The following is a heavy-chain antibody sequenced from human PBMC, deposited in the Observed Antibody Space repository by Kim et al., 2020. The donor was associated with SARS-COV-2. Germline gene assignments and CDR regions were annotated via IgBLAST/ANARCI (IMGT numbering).Heavy chain of an antibody. CDR1: GYTFTSYA. CDR2: INAGNGNT. Sequence: ASVKVSCKASGYTFTSYAMHWVRQAPGQRLEWMGWINAGNGNTKYSQKFQGRVTITRDTSASTAYMELSSLRSEDTAVYYCARLGGGVVVAATSIDYWGQGTLVTVSS. J-gene: IGHJ4*02. CDR3: ARLGGGVVVAATSIDY. D-gene: IGHD2-15*01. V-gene: IGHV1-3*01.